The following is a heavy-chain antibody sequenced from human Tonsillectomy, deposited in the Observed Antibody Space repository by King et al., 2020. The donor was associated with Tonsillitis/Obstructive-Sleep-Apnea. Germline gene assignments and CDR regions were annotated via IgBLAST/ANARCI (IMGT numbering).Heavy chain of an antibody. J-gene: IGHJ4*02. CDR2: ISGSGGST. CDR1: GFTFSSYA. Sequence: VQLVESGGGLVQPGGSLRLSCAASGFTFSSYAMSWVRQAPGKGLEWVSAISGSGGSTYYADSVKGRFTISRDNSKNTLYLQMNSLRAEDTAVYYCAKENLGYYDFWSCHPYFDYWGQGTLVTVSS. D-gene: IGHD3-3*01. V-gene: IGHV3-23*04. CDR3: AKENLGYYDFWSCHPYFDY.